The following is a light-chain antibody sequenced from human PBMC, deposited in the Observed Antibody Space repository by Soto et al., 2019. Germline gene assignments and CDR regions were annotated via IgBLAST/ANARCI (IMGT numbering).Light chain of an antibody. CDR2: DVS. J-gene: IGLJ2*01. Sequence: QSALTQPASVSGSPGQSITISCTGTSSDVGGYNYVSWYQQHPGKAPKLMIYDVSNRPSGVSNRFSGSKSGNTASLTISGLQAEDEADYYCSSYTSSSTLVVFGLGTKVIVL. CDR1: SSDVGGYNY. CDR3: SSYTSSSTLVV. V-gene: IGLV2-14*01.